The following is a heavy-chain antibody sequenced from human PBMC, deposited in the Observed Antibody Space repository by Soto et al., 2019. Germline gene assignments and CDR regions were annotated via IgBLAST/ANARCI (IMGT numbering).Heavy chain of an antibody. CDR1: GFTFSSYS. CDR2: ISSSSSYI. Sequence: GGSLRLSCAASGFTFSSYSMNWVRQAPGKGLEWVSSISSSSSYIYYADSVKGRFTISRDNAKNSLYLQMNSLRAEDTAVYYCASAAEDYDFWSGSLTYNWFDPWGRGTLVTVSS. V-gene: IGHV3-21*01. J-gene: IGHJ5*02. D-gene: IGHD3-3*01. CDR3: ASAAEDYDFWSGSLTYNWFDP.